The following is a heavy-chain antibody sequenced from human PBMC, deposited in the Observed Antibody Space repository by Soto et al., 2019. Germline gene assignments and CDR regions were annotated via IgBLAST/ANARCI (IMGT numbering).Heavy chain of an antibody. CDR3: ARAQTLRPWAFDI. Sequence: QVQLQESGPGLVKPSQTLSLTCTVSGGSISSGGYYWSWIRQHPGKGLEWIGYIYYSGSTYYNPSRKSRVTISVDTSKNQFALKLSSVTAADTAVYYCARAQTLRPWAFDIWGQGTMVTVSS. CDR2: IYYSGST. J-gene: IGHJ3*02. V-gene: IGHV4-31*03. CDR1: GGSISSGGYY.